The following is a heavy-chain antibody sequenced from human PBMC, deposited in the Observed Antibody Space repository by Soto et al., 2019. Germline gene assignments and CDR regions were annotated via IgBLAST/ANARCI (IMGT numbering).Heavy chain of an antibody. Sequence: GGSLRLSCAASGFTFSSYSMNWVRQAPGKGLEWVSSISSGSRYIDYADSRKGRFTVSRDNAKNAPYLQMNSLRAEGTAVNYGAMNSNYGPPYFDYWVQGTMVTVSS. D-gene: IGHD4-4*01. J-gene: IGHJ4*03. CDR3: AMNSNYGPPYFDY. V-gene: IGHV3-21*01. CDR2: ISSGSRYI. CDR1: GFTFSSYS.